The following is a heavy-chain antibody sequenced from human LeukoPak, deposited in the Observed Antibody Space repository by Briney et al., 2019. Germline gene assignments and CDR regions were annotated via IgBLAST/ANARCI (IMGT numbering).Heavy chain of an antibody. CDR3: ARVLSTQKFLEWLLASGAFDI. Sequence: PGGSLRLSCAASGFNLTKYNMNWVRQAPGKGLEWVSSITVTTTFIYYADSVKGRFTISRDNAKNSLYLQMNTLRVEDTAVYYCARVLSTQKFLEWLLASGAFDIWGQGTMVTVSS. D-gene: IGHD3-3*01. V-gene: IGHV3-21*01. CDR1: GFNLTKYN. CDR2: ITVTTTFI. J-gene: IGHJ3*02.